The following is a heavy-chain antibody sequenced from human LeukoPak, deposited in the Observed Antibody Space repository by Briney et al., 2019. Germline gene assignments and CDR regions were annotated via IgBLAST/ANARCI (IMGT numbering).Heavy chain of an antibody. Sequence: NSSQTLSLTCTVSGGSISSGDYYWIWIPQPPGKGLEWIGYIYYSGSTYYNPSLKSRVIISVDTSKNQFSLKLSSVTAADTAVYYCASATKWLAFDSWGQGTPVTDS. V-gene: IGHV4-30-4*01. J-gene: IGHJ4*02. CDR1: GGSISSGDYY. D-gene: IGHD6-19*01. CDR2: IYYSGST. CDR3: ASATKWLAFDS.